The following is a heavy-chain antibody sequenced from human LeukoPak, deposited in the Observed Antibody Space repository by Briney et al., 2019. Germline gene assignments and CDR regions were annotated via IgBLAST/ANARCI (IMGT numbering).Heavy chain of an antibody. V-gene: IGHV4-59*01. CDR3: ARVGSAAGTSNRFDP. J-gene: IGHJ5*02. Sequence: SQTLSLTCPVSGGSINSYYWSCVRQPPGKRQEWIGYIYYSGTTNYNPSLKSRVTISVDTSKNQFSLKLSSVTAADTAVYYCARVGSAAGTSNRFDPWGQGTLVTVSS. D-gene: IGHD6-13*01. CDR1: GGSINSYY. CDR2: IYYSGTT.